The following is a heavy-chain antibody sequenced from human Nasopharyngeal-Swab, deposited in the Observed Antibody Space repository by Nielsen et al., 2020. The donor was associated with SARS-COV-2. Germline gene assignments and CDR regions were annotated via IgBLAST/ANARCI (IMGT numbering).Heavy chain of an antibody. J-gene: IGHJ5*02. D-gene: IGHD2-15*01. CDR3: ARDMGGCSGGSCYP. CDR2: INHSGST. Sequence: GSLRLSCAVYGGSFSGYYWSWIRQPPGKGLEWIGEINHSGSTNYNPSLKSRVTISVDTSKNQFSLKLSSVTAADTAVYYCARDMGGCSGGSCYPWGQGTLVTVSS. V-gene: IGHV4-34*01. CDR1: GGSFSGYY.